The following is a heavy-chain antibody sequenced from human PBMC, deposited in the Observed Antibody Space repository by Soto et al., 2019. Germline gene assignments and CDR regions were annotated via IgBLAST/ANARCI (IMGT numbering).Heavy chain of an antibody. CDR1: GYTFSSFG. V-gene: IGHV1-18*01. CDR2: VTGYNGNT. J-gene: IGHJ4*02. Sequence: QGQLVQSGPEVKKTGASVRVSCVASGYTFSSFGIAWVRQAPGQGPEWMGWVTGYNGNTKYAQKFQDRLTMTTDTSTNTAYMELRGLTSDDTAVYFCARAPPFDYWGQGTLITVSS. CDR3: ARAPPFDY.